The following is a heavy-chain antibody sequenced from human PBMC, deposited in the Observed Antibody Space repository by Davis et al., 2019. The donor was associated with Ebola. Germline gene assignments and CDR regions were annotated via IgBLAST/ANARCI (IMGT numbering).Heavy chain of an antibody. Sequence: MPSETLSLTCAVYGGSFSGYYWSWIRQSPGKGLEWIGEINHSGSTNYNPSLKSRVTISVDTSKNQFSLKLTSVTAADTAVYYCARGNLPDYGGHSDSWGQGSLVTVSS. CDR1: GGSFSGYY. D-gene: IGHD4-23*01. V-gene: IGHV4-34*01. CDR2: INHSGST. J-gene: IGHJ5*01. CDR3: ARGNLPDYGGHSDS.